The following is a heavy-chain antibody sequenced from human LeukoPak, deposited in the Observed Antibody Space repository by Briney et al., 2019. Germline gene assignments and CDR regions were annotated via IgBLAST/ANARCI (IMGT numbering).Heavy chain of an antibody. CDR3: ARHESYGVPDAFDI. CDR2: IYYSGSP. CDR1: GGSISSYY. J-gene: IGHJ3*02. D-gene: IGHD4-17*01. Sequence: SETLSLXCTVSGGSISSYYWGWIRQPPGKGLEWIGSIYYSGSPYYNPSLKSRVTISVDTSKNQFSLKLSSVTAADTAVYYCARHESYGVPDAFDIWGQGTMVTVSS. V-gene: IGHV4-39*01.